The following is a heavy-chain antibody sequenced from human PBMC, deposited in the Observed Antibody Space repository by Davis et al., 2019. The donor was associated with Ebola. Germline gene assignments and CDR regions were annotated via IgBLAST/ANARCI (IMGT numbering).Heavy chain of an antibody. CDR3: ASTYDFWSPSYTEDRGFDY. J-gene: IGHJ4*02. Sequence: AASVKVSCKASGYTFTSYAMNWVRQAPGQGLEWMGWINPHNGNTNYAQNVQGRVTMTTDTSTSTAYMELRSLRSDDTAVYYCASTYDFWSPSYTEDRGFDYWGQGTLVTVSS. D-gene: IGHD3-3*01. CDR1: GYTFTSYA. CDR2: INPHNGNT. V-gene: IGHV1-18*01.